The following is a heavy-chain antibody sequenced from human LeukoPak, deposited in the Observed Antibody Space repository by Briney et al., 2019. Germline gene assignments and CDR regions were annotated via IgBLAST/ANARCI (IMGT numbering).Heavy chain of an antibody. CDR1: GFTFNRDS. Sequence: PGGSLRLSCAASGFTFNRDSMNWVRQAPGKGLEWVSYINGGGSPIYYADSVRGRFTISRDNVKNSLYLQMNSLRAEDTAVYYCVRDNPRCCGVVPANIDDYWGQGTLVTVSS. CDR2: INGGGSPI. J-gene: IGHJ4*02. D-gene: IGHD2-15*01. CDR3: VRDNPRCCGVVPANIDDY. V-gene: IGHV3-48*01.